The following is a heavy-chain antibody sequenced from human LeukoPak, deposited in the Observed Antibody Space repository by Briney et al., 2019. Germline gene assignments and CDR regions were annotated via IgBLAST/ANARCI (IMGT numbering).Heavy chain of an antibody. CDR1: GYSISSGYY. D-gene: IGHD4-17*01. Sequence: SETLSLTCAVSGYSISSGYYWGWIRQPPGKGLEWIGSMYHSGSTNYNPSLKSRVTISVDTSKNQFSLKLSSVTAAGTAVYFCARDTRDYDQGFDYWGQGTLVTVSS. J-gene: IGHJ4*02. CDR2: MYHSGST. V-gene: IGHV4-38-2*02. CDR3: ARDTRDYDQGFDY.